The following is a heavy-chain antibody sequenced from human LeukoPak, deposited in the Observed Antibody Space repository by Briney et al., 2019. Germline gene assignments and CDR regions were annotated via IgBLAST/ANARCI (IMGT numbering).Heavy chain of an antibody. Sequence: PGGSLRLSCAASGFTFSSYAMSWVRQAPGKGLEWVSAISGGGGSTYYADSVKGRFTISRDNSKNTLYLQMNSLRAEDTAVYYCAKDVGGYDILTGWPTYYYYGMDVWGQGTTVTVSS. CDR1: GFTFSSYA. D-gene: IGHD3-9*01. J-gene: IGHJ6*02. CDR2: ISGGGGST. CDR3: AKDVGGYDILTGWPTYYYYGMDV. V-gene: IGHV3-23*01.